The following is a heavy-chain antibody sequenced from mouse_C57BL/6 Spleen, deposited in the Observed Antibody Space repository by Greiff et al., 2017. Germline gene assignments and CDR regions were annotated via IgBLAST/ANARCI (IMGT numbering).Heavy chain of an antibody. Sequence: QVQLQQSGAELVRPGTSVKVSCKASGYAFTNYLIEWVKQRPGQGLEWIGVINPGSGGTNYNEKFKGKATLTADKASSTAYMQLSSLTSEDSSVYFYARDYYGSRGAYWGQGTLVTVSA. V-gene: IGHV1-54*01. CDR3: ARDYYGSRGAY. CDR2: INPGSGGT. D-gene: IGHD1-1*01. CDR1: GYAFTNYL. J-gene: IGHJ3*01.